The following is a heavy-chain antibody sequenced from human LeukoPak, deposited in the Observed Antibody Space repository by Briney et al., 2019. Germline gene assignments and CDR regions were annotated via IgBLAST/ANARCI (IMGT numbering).Heavy chain of an antibody. D-gene: IGHD2-15*01. Sequence: ASVKASCKASGYTFTSYYMHWVRQAPGQGLEWMGMINPSGGSTSYAQKFQRRVTMTRDTSTSTVYMELSSLRSEDTAVYYCAREDCSGGSCYSPSTWFDPWGQGTLVTVSS. CDR3: AREDCSGGSCYSPSTWFDP. J-gene: IGHJ5*02. V-gene: IGHV1-46*01. CDR2: INPSGGST. CDR1: GYTFTSYY.